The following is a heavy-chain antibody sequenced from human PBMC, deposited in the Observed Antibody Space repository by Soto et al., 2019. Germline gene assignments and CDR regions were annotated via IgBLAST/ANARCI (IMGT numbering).Heavy chain of an antibody. D-gene: IGHD3-10*01. J-gene: IGHJ4*02. CDR3: AKGRGGSGSLTPRVDF. Sequence: EVQLLESGGGLVQPGGSLRLSCAASGFTFNNYAMTWVRQAPGKGLEWVSAISGGGDNTSYGDSVKGRFTVSRDGSKNTLYLQMSSLRAEDTALYYCAKGRGGSGSLTPRVDFWGQGTLVTVSS. V-gene: IGHV3-23*01. CDR2: ISGGGDNT. CDR1: GFTFNNYA.